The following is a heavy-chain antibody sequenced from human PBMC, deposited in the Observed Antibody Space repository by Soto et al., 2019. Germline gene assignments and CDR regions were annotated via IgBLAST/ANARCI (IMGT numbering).Heavy chain of an antibody. V-gene: IGHV1-18*01. CDR1: GNDFTTYG. J-gene: IGHJ4*02. CDR2: ISAHNGNT. Sequence: ASVKVSCKGSGNDFTTYGITWVRQAPGQGLEWMAWISAHNGNTNYAPNLQGRVTVTRDTSTSTAYIELRSLRSDDTAVYYCARGRYGDYWGQGALVTVSS. D-gene: IGHD1-1*01. CDR3: ARGRYGDY.